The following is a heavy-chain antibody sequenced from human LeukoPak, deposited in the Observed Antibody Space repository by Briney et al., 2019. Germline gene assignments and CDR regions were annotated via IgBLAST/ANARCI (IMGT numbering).Heavy chain of an antibody. J-gene: IGHJ4*02. V-gene: IGHV3-30*04. Sequence: GGSLRLSCAASGFTFITDPMHWVRHTPGKGLQGLGVLTYDGGDWYYADSVRGRFTISRDNSKKPVYLQMNSLTEEDPAVYYCARGTPAVAGIDYWGRGSLVTVSS. CDR2: LTYDGGDW. CDR3: ARGTPAVAGIDY. D-gene: IGHD6-19*01. CDR1: GFTFITDP.